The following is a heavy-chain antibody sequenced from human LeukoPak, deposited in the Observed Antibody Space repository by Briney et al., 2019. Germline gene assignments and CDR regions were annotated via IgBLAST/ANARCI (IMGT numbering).Heavy chain of an antibody. J-gene: IGHJ4*02. CDR3: ARNILTGYYIGGDFDY. CDR1: GFTFSSYS. CDR2: ISSSSSYI. V-gene: IGHV3-21*01. D-gene: IGHD3-9*01. Sequence: GGSLRLSSAASGFTFSSYSMNWVRQAPGKGLEWVSSISSSSSYIYYADSVKGRFTISRDNAKNSLYLQMNSLRAEDTAVYYCARNILTGYYIGGDFDYWGQGTLVTVSS.